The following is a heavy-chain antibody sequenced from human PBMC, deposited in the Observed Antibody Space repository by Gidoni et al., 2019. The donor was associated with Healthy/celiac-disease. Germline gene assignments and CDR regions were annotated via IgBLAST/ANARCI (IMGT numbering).Heavy chain of an antibody. Sequence: AMHWVRQAPGQRLEWMGWINAGNGNTKYSQKFQGRVTITRDTSASTAYMELSSLRSEDTAVYYCARVTQYPSAGYKTPYYFDYWGQGTLVTVSS. V-gene: IGHV1-3*01. CDR3: ARVTQYPSAGYKTPYYFDY. J-gene: IGHJ4*02. CDR1: A. CDR2: INAGNGNT. D-gene: IGHD3-9*01.